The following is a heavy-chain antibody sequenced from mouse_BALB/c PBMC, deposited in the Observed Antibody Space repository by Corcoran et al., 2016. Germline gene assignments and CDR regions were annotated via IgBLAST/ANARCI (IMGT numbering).Heavy chain of an antibody. CDR2: INTYTGEP. V-gene: IGHV9-3-1*01. CDR3: AREPRAMDY. CDR1: GDTFTNSG. Sequence: QIQLVQSGPELTKPGETVKISCKASGDTFTNSGMNWVKQAPGKGLKWMGWINTYTGEPTYADDFKGRFAFSLETSASTAYLQINNLKNEDTATYFCAREPRAMDYWGQGTSVTVSS. J-gene: IGHJ4*01.